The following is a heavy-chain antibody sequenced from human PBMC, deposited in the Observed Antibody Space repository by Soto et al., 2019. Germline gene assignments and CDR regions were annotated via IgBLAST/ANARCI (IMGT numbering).Heavy chain of an antibody. D-gene: IGHD3-22*01. CDR2: IYPGDSDS. CDR3: ARQGIDYDSSGYLNFGPFDI. Sequence: GESLKISCKGSGYSFTSYWIGWVRQMPGKGLEWMGIIYPGDSDSRYSPSFQGQVTISADKSISTAYLQWSSLKASDTAMYYCARQGIDYDSSGYLNFGPFDIWGQGAMVTVSS. V-gene: IGHV5-51*01. J-gene: IGHJ3*02. CDR1: GYSFTSYW.